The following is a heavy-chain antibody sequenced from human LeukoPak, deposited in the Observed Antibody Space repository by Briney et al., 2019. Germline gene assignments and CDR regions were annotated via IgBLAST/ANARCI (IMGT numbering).Heavy chain of an antibody. J-gene: IGHJ4*02. CDR1: GYTFTSYG. CDR2: ISAYNGNT. CDR3: ARGLPTYYYDSSGYYYGFDY. V-gene: IGHV1-18*01. D-gene: IGHD3-22*01. Sequence: ASVKVSCKASGYTFTSYGISWVRQAPGQGLEWMGWISAYNGNTNYAQELQGRVTMTTDTSTSTAYMELRSLRSDDTAVYYCARGLPTYYYDSSGYYYGFDYWGQGTLVTVSS.